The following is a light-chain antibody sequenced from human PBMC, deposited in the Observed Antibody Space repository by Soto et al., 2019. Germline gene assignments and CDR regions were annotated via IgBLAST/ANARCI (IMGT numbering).Light chain of an antibody. J-gene: IGKJ1*01. CDR3: QQYGSSGT. V-gene: IGKV1-12*01. Sequence: DIQMTQSPSSVSASLGDRVTITCRASQGISSWLAWYQQKPGKAPKLLIYKASSLESGVPSRFSGSGSGTDFTLTISRLEPEDFAVYYCQQYGSSGTFGQGTKVDIK. CDR2: KAS. CDR1: QGISSW.